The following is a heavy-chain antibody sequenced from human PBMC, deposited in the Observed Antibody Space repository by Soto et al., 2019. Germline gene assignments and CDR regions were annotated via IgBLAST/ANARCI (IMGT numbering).Heavy chain of an antibody. CDR2: ISYDGSNK. J-gene: IGHJ4*02. CDR1: GFTFSTYA. CDR3: AKALYHCTSTSCHFDY. D-gene: IGHD2-2*01. V-gene: IGHV3-30-3*01. Sequence: GGSLRLSCAASGFTFSTYAMHWVRQAPGKGLEWVAVISYDGSNKYYADSVKGRFTISRDNSKNTLYLQMNSLRAEDTAIYYCAKALYHCTSTSCHFDYWGQGTPVTVSS.